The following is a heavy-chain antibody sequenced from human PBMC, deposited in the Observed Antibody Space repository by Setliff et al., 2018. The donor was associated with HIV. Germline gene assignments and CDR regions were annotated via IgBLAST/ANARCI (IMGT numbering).Heavy chain of an antibody. D-gene: IGHD3-16*01. CDR1: GFTFRNYW. V-gene: IGHV3-30*02. J-gene: IGHJ4*02. CDR3: AAVPWGHSSLIIDH. Sequence: GGSLRLSCAASGFTFRNYWMSWVRQAPGKGLEWVAFIRYDGSNQYYADSVKGRFTISRDNAKNSVYLQMHSLRVEDTAVYYCAAVPWGHSSLIIDHWGQGTPVTVSS. CDR2: IRYDGSNQ.